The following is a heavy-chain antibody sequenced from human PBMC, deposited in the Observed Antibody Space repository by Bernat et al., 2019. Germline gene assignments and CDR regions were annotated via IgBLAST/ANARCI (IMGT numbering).Heavy chain of an antibody. CDR2: ISSSSSYI. CDR3: ARDLDDSSSWYYGWFDP. V-gene: IGHV3-21*01. J-gene: IGHJ5*02. D-gene: IGHD6-13*01. Sequence: EVQLVESGGGLVKPGGSLRLSCAASGFTFSSYSMNCVRQAPGKGLEWVSSISSSSSYIYYADSVKGRFTISRDNAKNSLYLQMNSLRAEDTAVYYCARDLDDSSSWYYGWFDPWGQGTLVTVSS. CDR1: GFTFSSYS.